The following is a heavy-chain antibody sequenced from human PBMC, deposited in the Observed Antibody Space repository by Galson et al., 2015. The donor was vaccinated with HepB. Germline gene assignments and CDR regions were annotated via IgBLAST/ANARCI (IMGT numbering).Heavy chain of an antibody. Sequence: SLRLSCAASGSTFSSYAMHWVRQAPGKGLEWVAVISYDGSNKYYADSVKGRFTISRDNSKNTLYLQMNSLRAEDTAVYYCARVGYCSSTSCHYYYYGMDVWGQGTTVTVSS. CDR2: ISYDGSNK. CDR3: ARVGYCSSTSCHYYYYGMDV. CDR1: GSTFSSYA. D-gene: IGHD2-2*01. V-gene: IGHV3-30*04. J-gene: IGHJ6*02.